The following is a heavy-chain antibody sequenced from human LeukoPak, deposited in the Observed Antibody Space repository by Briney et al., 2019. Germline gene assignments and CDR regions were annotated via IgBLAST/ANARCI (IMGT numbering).Heavy chain of an antibody. D-gene: IGHD3-16*02. Sequence: GGSLRLSRAVSGITLSNYGMSWVRQAPGKGLEWVAGISDSGGRTNYADSVKGRFTISRDNPKNTLYLQMNSLRAEDTAVYYCARGTAGGVINWGIDYWGQGTLVTVSS. J-gene: IGHJ4*02. V-gene: IGHV3-23*01. CDR1: GITLSNYG. CDR3: ARGTAGGVINWGIDY. CDR2: ISDSGGRT.